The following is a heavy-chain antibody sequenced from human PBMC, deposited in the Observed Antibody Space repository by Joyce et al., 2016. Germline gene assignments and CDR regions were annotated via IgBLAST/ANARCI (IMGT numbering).Heavy chain of an antibody. Sequence: QVQLVQSGAEMKRPGASVKVSCKTSGYIFTRFYMHWVRQAPGQGLEWMGIVNHSGCRPTYAPKFRDRVTMTRDTSTTTVYLEMSSLRPEDTAVYYCARQMHDFGDYEAFDPWGQGTL. D-gene: IGHD4-17*01. CDR1: GYIFTRFY. CDR2: VNHSGCRP. J-gene: IGHJ5*02. CDR3: ARQMHDFGDYEAFDP. V-gene: IGHV1-46*01.